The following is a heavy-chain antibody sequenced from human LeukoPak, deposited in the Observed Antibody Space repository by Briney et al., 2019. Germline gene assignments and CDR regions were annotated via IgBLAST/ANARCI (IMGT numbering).Heavy chain of an antibody. Sequence: SETLSLTCTVSGGSISSYYWSWIRQPPGKGLEWIGYIYYSGSTNYNPSLKSRVTISVDTSKNQFSLKLGSVTAADTAVYYCASGQIDYYDSSGYYLNLPNYWGQGTLVTVSS. D-gene: IGHD3-22*01. V-gene: IGHV4-59*08. CDR3: ASGQIDYYDSSGYYLNLPNY. CDR1: GGSISSYY. J-gene: IGHJ4*02. CDR2: IYYSGST.